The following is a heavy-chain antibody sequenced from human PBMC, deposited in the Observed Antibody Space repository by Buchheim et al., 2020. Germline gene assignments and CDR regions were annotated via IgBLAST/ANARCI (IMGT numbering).Heavy chain of an antibody. V-gene: IGHV1-46*03. CDR3: ARERGDFWSGYNYYYGMDV. CDR2: INTSGGNT. CDR1: GYALTSYD. Sequence: QVQLVQSGAEVKKPGASVKISCEASGYALTSYDMHWVRQAPGQGLEWVGRINTSGGNTNYAPNFQGRITATRDTSTSTVYMELRSLRSEDTAVYYCARERGDFWSGYNYYYGMDVWGQGTT. D-gene: IGHD3-3*01. J-gene: IGHJ6*02.